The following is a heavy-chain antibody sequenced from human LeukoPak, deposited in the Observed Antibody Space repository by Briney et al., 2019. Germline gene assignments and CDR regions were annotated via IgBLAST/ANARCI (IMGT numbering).Heavy chain of an antibody. CDR2: IYYSGST. Sequence: PSETLSLTCAVYGGSFSGYYWGWIRQPPGKGLEWIGSIYYSGSTYYNPSLKSRVTISVDTSKNQFSLKLSSVTAADTAVYYCARQHMYYDFWSGYYWFDPWGQGTLVTVSS. D-gene: IGHD3-3*01. J-gene: IGHJ5*02. CDR1: GGSFSGYY. CDR3: ARQHMYYDFWSGYYWFDP. V-gene: IGHV4-39*01.